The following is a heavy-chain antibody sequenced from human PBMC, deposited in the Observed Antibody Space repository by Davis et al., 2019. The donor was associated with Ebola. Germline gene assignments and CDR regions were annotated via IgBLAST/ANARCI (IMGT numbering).Heavy chain of an antibody. Sequence: PGGSLRLSCTVSGGSISSYYWSWIRQPAGKGLEWIGRIYTSGSTNYNPSLKSRVTMSVDTSKNQFALKLSSVTAADTAVYYCARGSAMYGSGSYSPYYFDYWGQGALVTVSS. V-gene: IGHV4-4*07. J-gene: IGHJ4*02. CDR3: ARGSAMYGSGSYSPYYFDY. D-gene: IGHD3-10*01. CDR1: GGSISSYY. CDR2: IYTSGST.